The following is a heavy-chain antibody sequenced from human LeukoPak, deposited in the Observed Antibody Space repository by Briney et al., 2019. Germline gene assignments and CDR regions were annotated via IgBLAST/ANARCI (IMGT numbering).Heavy chain of an antibody. V-gene: IGHV5-51*01. J-gene: IGHJ6*02. D-gene: IGHD3-3*01. Sequence: GESLKISCKGSGYSFTSYWIGWVRQMPGKGLEWIGIIYPGDSDTRYSPSFQGQVTISADKSISTAYLQWSSLKASDTAIYYCARHRYYDFWSGSGAYYYYGLDVWGQGTTVTVSS. CDR1: GYSFTSYW. CDR3: ARHRYYDFWSGSGAYYYYGLDV. CDR2: IYPGDSDT.